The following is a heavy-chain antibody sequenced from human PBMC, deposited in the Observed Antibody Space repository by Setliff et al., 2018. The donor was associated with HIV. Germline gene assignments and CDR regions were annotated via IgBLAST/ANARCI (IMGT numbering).Heavy chain of an antibody. Sequence: PSETLSLTCNVSGGSISSSNYYWAWIRQPPGKGLEWIGYIYYSGSAAYYNPSLQSRSTISLDTSKNQFSLRLTSVTAADTAIYYCAREVDMVTTSDAFDIWGQGTMVS. V-gene: IGHV4-30-4*08. CDR3: AREVDMVTTSDAFDI. CDR1: GGSISSSNYY. D-gene: IGHD2-21*02. CDR2: IYYSGSAA. J-gene: IGHJ3*02.